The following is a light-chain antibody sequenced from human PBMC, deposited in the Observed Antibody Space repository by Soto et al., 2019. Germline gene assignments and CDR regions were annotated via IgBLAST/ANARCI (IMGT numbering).Light chain of an antibody. CDR1: QGISSA. Sequence: AIQLTQSPSSLSASVGDRVTITCRASQGISSALAWYQQKPGKAPKLLIYDASSLESGVTSRFSGSGSGTDFTLTISSLQPEDFATYYCQQVNSYLPLTFGGGTKVEIK. CDR2: DAS. V-gene: IGKV1-13*02. CDR3: QQVNSYLPLT. J-gene: IGKJ4*01.